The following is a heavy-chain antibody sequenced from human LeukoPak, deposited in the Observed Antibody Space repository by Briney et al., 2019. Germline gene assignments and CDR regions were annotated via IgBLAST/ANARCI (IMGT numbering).Heavy chain of an antibody. V-gene: IGHV3-48*01. J-gene: IGHJ4*02. D-gene: IGHD4-11*01. CDR2: ISSSSSTI. CDR3: AREIHDYSNYVDY. Sequence: GALRLSCAASGFTFSSYSMNWVRQAPGKGLEWVSYISSSSSTIYYADSVKGRFTISRDNAKNSLYLQMNSLRAEDTAVYYCAREIHDYSNYVDYWGQGTLVTVSS. CDR1: GFTFSSYS.